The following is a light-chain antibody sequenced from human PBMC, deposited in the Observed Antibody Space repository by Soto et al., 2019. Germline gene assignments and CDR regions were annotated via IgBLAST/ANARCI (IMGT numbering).Light chain of an antibody. J-gene: IGLJ1*01. CDR3: CSYVGGYSYV. Sequence: QSALTQPASVSGSPGQSITISCTGTSTDPATYDLVSWYQQHPGKAPQLIIYEVAKRPSGVPDRFSGSKSGNTASLTISGLQAEDEADYYCCSYVGGYSYVFGIGTKLTVL. CDR1: STDPATYDL. V-gene: IGLV2-23*02. CDR2: EVA.